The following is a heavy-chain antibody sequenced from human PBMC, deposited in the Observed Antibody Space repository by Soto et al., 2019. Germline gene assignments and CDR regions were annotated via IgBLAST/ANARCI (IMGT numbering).Heavy chain of an antibody. D-gene: IGHD2-15*01. J-gene: IGHJ4*01. CDR2: ISYDGSNK. V-gene: IGHV3-30*18. CDR3: AKAPAAY. CDR1: GFTFSSYG. Sequence: ILSCAASGFTFSSYGMHWVRQAPGTGLEWVAVISYDGSNKYYADSVKGRFTISRDNSKNTLYLQMNSLRAEDTAVYYCAKAPAAYWGHGTLVTVSS.